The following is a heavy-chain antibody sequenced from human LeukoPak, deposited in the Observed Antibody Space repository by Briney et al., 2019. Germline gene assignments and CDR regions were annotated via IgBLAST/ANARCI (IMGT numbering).Heavy chain of an antibody. CDR1: GFTFSSYG. Sequence: GGSLRLSCAASGFTFSSYGMHWVRQAPGKGLEWVAVISYDGSNKYYADSVKGRFTISGDNSKNTLYLQMNSLRAEDTAVYYCAKDQGGLDPWGQGTLVTVSS. CDR2: ISYDGSNK. D-gene: IGHD3-16*01. CDR3: AKDQGGLDP. V-gene: IGHV3-30*18. J-gene: IGHJ5*02.